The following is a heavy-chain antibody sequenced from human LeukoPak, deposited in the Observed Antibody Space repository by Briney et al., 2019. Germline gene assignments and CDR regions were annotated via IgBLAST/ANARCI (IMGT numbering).Heavy chain of an antibody. CDR3: ARGGVDLWFGELGAFDI. V-gene: IGHV5-51*01. J-gene: IGHJ3*02. CDR2: IYPGDSDT. CDR1: GYSFTSYW. D-gene: IGHD3-10*01. Sequence: GESLKISCKGSGYSFTSYWIGWVRQMPGKGLEWMGIIYPGDSDTRYSPSFQGQVTISADESISTAYLQWSSLKASDTAMYYCARGGVDLWFGELGAFDIWGQGTMVTVSS.